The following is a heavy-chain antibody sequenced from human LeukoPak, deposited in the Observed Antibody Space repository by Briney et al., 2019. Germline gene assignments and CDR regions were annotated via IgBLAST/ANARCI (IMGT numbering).Heavy chain of an antibody. Sequence: GGSLRLSCVASGFTFGKYWMSWVRQAPGKGLVWVSHINGDGSWTTYADSVKGRFTISKDNAKNTVYLQMNNLRAEDTAVYYCVSFYETYWGRGTLVTVSS. CDR1: GFTFGKYW. CDR3: VSFYETY. D-gene: IGHD2-2*01. CDR2: INGDGSWT. V-gene: IGHV3-74*01. J-gene: IGHJ4*02.